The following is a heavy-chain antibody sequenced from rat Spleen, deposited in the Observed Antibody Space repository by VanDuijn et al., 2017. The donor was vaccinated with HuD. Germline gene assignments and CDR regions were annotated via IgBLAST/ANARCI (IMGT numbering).Heavy chain of an antibody. CDR3: ARSSYGYNYNYFAY. V-gene: IGHV2-15*01. CDR1: GFSLTSYS. D-gene: IGHD1-9*01. Sequence: QVQLKESGPGLVQPSQTLSLTCTVSGFSLTSYSVIWIRQPPGKGLEWIGAMWRGGSTDYNSALKSRLTISRDTSNNQVLLKINSLQTEDTAMYFCARSSYGYNYNYFAYWGQGTLVTVSS. CDR2: MWRGGST. J-gene: IGHJ3*01.